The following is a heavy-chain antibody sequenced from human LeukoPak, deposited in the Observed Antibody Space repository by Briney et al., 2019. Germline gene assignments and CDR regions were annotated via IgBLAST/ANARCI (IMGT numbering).Heavy chain of an antibody. J-gene: IGHJ3*01. CDR2: ILYRSKWYN. CDR3: VACRDNSCCSETFGF. CDR1: GDSVSYNVAA. V-gene: IGHV6-1*01. D-gene: IGHD2-15*01. Sequence: SQTLSLTCAISGDSVSYNVAAWNWIRQSPSRGLEWLGRILYRSKWYNDYAESVKSRITINPDTSKNQFTLQLKSVTPEDTAVYYCVACRDNSCCSETFGFWGQGTTVIVSS.